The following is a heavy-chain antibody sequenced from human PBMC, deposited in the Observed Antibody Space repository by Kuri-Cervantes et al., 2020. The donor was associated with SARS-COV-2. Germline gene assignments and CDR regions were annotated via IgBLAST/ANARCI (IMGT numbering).Heavy chain of an antibody. CDR1: GFTFSAYT. Sequence: GGSLRLSCVASGFTFSAYTLNWVRQAPGKGLEWVSSITRSSVYISYADSLKGRFTISRDNSKNTLYLQMNSLRAEDTAVYYCANNWLFPGDYYYYMDVWGKGTTVTVSS. CDR2: ITRSSVYI. J-gene: IGHJ6*03. D-gene: IGHD3-9*01. CDR3: ANNWLFPGDYYYYMDV. V-gene: IGHV3-21*01.